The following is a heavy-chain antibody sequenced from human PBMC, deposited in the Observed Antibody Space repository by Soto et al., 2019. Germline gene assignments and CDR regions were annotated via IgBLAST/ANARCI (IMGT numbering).Heavy chain of an antibody. J-gene: IGHJ3*02. Sequence: SETLSLTCTVSGGSISRGRYYWSWIRQTPGKGLEWIGYMYYSGSTHYNPSLKSRVTISMDTSRTQFSLKLTSVAAADTAVSYGVSVKWLTSQGSYPVDMCGQGTKV. CDR2: MYYSGST. V-gene: IGHV4-30-4*02. D-gene: IGHD6-19*01. CDR3: VSVKWLTSQGSYPVDM. CDR1: GGSISRGRYY.